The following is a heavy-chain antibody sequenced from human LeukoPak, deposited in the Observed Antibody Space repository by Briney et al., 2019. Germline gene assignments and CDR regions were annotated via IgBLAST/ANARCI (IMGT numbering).Heavy chain of an antibody. CDR1: GYTFTSYG. Sequence: ASVKVSCKASGYTFTSYGISWVRQAPGQGLEWMGWISAYNGNTNYAQKFQGRVTMTEDTSTDTAYMELSSLRSEDTAVYYCATARYSSGWQVSFDYWGQGTLVTVSS. CDR2: ISAYNGNT. V-gene: IGHV1-18*01. J-gene: IGHJ4*02. D-gene: IGHD6-19*01. CDR3: ATARYSSGWQVSFDY.